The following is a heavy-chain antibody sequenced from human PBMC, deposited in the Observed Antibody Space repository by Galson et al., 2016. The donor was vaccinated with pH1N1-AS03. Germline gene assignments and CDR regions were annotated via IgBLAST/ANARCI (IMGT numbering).Heavy chain of an antibody. CDR3: GRGSSDYGDKRATDY. D-gene: IGHD4-17*01. CDR1: GYTFTGYY. J-gene: IGHJ4*02. V-gene: IGHV1-2*02. Sequence: SVKVSCKASGYTFTGYYMNWLRQAPGQGLEWMGWINPNSGGTKLAQRFQGRVTMTRDTSISTAYMVLSGLTSGDTAVYYCGRGSSDYGDKRATDYWGQGTLVTVSS. CDR2: INPNSGGT.